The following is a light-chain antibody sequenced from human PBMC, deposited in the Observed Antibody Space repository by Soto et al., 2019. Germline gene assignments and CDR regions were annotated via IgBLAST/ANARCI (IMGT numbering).Light chain of an antibody. Sequence: EIVLTQSPATLSLSPGERATLSCRASQSVSSYLAWYQQQHGQAPRLLIYDAATRATGIPARFSGSGSGTDFTLTISSLEPEDFAVYYCQQRSNWLYTFGHGTKLEIK. V-gene: IGKV3-11*01. J-gene: IGKJ2*01. CDR1: QSVSSY. CDR3: QQRSNWLYT. CDR2: DAA.